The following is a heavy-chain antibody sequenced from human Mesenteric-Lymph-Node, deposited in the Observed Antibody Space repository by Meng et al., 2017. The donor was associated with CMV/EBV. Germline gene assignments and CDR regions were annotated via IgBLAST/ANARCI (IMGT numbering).Heavy chain of an antibody. D-gene: IGHD6-13*01. CDR2: INPNSGGT. CDR3: ARDGRIAALGDYYYGMDV. J-gene: IGHJ6*02. V-gene: IGHV1-2*02. CDR1: GYTFTAHY. Sequence: ASVKVSCKASGYTFTAHYIHWVRQAPGQGLEWMGWINPNSGGTNYAQKFQGRVTMTRDTSISTAYMELSRLRSDDTAVYYCARDGRIAALGDYYYGMDVWGQGTTVTVSS.